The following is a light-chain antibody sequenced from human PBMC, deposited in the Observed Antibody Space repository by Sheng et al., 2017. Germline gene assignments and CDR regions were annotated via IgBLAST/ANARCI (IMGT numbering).Light chain of an antibody. V-gene: IGKV1-5*03. CDR3: QQYNSRGT. CDR1: QSISSW. CDR2: KAS. J-gene: IGKJ3*01. Sequence: DIQMTQSPSTLSASVGDRVTITCRASQSISSWLAWYQQKPGKAPKLLIYKASSLESGVPSRFSGSGSGTEFTLTISSLQPDDFATYYCQQYNSRGTFGPGTKV.